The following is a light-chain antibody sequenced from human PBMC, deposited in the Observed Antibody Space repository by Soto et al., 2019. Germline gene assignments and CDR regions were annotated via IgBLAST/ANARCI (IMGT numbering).Light chain of an antibody. J-gene: IGKJ1*01. CDR1: QSISSW. CDR2: KAS. Sequence: DIQMTQSPSTLSASVGDRVTITCRASQSISSWLSWYQQKPQKAPHLLIYKASSLESGVPSRFSGSGSGIEFTLTISSLQPDDVASYYCQQHNIYWTFGQGTKVEIK. V-gene: IGKV1-5*03. CDR3: QQHNIYWT.